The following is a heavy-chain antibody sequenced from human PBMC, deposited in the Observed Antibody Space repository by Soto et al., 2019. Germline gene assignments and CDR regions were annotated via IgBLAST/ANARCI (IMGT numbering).Heavy chain of an antibody. D-gene: IGHD2-2*01. CDR1: GDSIGTSSNY. J-gene: IGHJ6*02. V-gene: IGHV4-39*01. Sequence: SETLSLTCTVSGDSIGTSSNYWGWIRQPPGKGLEWIGSIYYSGSTYYNPSLKSRVTISVDTSKNQFSLKLSSVTAADTAVYYCARNIVILPSAMGGADYYGMDVWGQGTTVTVSS. CDR2: IYYSGST. CDR3: ARNIVILPSAMGGADYYGMDV.